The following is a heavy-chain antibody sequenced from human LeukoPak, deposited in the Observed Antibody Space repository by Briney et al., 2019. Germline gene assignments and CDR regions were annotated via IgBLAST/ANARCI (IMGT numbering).Heavy chain of an antibody. J-gene: IGHJ3*02. CDR1: GGSIRRGDYY. Sequence: SETLSLTCTVSGGSIRRGDYYWSWIRQPPGKGLEWIGYIYYSGNTYYNPSLKSRVTISVDTSKKQFSLKMSSVTAADAAVYYCARATITMAVGVPADAFDIWGQGQWSPSPQ. CDR3: ARATITMAVGVPADAFDI. CDR2: IYYSGNT. V-gene: IGHV4-30-4*08. D-gene: IGHD5-24*01.